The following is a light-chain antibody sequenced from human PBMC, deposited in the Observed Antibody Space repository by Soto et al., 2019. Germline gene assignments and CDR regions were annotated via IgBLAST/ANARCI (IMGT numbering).Light chain of an antibody. CDR1: QSISNY. CDR3: QQTYSTPPYT. V-gene: IGKV1-39*01. J-gene: IGKJ2*01. CDR2: AAS. Sequence: DIQMTQSPSSLSASVGDRVTITCRASQSISNYLNWYQQKPGKAPKLLIYAASSLQSGVPSRFSGSGSGTDFTLTISRLQPEDFATYSCQQTYSTPPYTFGQGTKLEIK.